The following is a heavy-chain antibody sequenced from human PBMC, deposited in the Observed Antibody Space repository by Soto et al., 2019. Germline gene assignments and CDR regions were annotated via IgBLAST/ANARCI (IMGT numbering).Heavy chain of an antibody. J-gene: IGHJ5*02. CDR2: ISGSGGST. Sequence: EVQLLESGGGLVQPGGSLRLSCAASGFTFSSYAMSWVRQAPGKGLEWVSAISGSGGSTYYADSVKGRFTISRDNAKNTLYLQMNSLRAEDTAVYYCAKEGAGYYYDSSGYYYVSWFDPWGQGTLVTVSS. V-gene: IGHV3-23*01. CDR1: GFTFSSYA. D-gene: IGHD3-22*01. CDR3: AKEGAGYYYDSSGYYYVSWFDP.